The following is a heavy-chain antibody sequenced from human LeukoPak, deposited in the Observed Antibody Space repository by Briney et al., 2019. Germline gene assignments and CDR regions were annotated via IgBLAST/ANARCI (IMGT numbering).Heavy chain of an antibody. Sequence: GGSLILSCAASGFTFSNYAMSWVRQAPGEGLEWVSTISGTGDTTYYADSLKGRLTISRNNSKNTLYLQMSSLRADDTAVCYCTKGGWGTVLDYWGQGTLVTVSS. CDR2: ISGTGDTT. CDR1: GFTFSNYA. J-gene: IGHJ4*02. V-gene: IGHV3-23*01. CDR3: TKGGWGTVLDY. D-gene: IGHD3-10*01.